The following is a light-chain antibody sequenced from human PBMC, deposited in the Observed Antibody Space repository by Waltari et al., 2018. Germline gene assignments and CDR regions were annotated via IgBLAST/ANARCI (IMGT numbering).Light chain of an antibody. CDR2: VEGSGIY. CDR3: ETWDSNTQGV. J-gene: IGLJ3*02. Sequence: QPVLTQSSSASASLGSSVKLTCTLSSRQSSYTIAWPQQPTWKAPRYLMTVEGSGIYNKGSGVPDRFSGSSSGANRYLTISTHQSEDEAEYYCETWDSNTQGVVGGGTKLTVL. V-gene: IGLV4-60*03. CDR1: SRQSSYT.